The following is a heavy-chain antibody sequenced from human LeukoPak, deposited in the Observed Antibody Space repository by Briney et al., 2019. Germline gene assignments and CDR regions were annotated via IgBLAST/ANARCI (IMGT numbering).Heavy chain of an antibody. D-gene: IGHD2-2*01. CDR2: ISGSGGST. CDR1: GFTFSSYA. CDR3: ARSGYCSDISCSGGSDY. Sequence: GGSLRLSCAASGFTFSSYAMSWVRQAPGKGLEWVSAISGSGGSTYYADSVKGRFTISRDNSKNTLYLQMNSLRAEDTAVYYCARSGYCSDISCSGGSDYWGQGALVTVSS. J-gene: IGHJ4*02. V-gene: IGHV3-23*01.